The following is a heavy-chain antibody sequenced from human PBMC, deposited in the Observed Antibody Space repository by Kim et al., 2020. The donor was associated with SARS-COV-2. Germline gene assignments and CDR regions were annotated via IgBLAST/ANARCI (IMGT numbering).Heavy chain of an antibody. CDR1: GFTFSSYG. CDR2: IWYDGSNK. Sequence: GGSLRLSCAASGFTFSSYGMHWVRQAPGKGLEWVAVIWYDGSNKYYADSVKGRFTFSRDNSKNTLYLQMNSLRAEDTAVYSCARDLSVQYYYDSSSRGMDVWGQGTTVTVSS. D-gene: IGHD3-22*01. CDR3: ARDLSVQYYYDSSSRGMDV. J-gene: IGHJ6*02. V-gene: IGHV3-33*01.